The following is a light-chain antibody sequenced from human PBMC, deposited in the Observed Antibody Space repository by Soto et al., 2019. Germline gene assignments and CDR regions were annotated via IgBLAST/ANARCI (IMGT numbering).Light chain of an antibody. J-gene: IGKJ2*01. Sequence: EIVMTQSPPSLTVTPGEPASISCRSSQRLLHSNGNTFLDWYLQKPGQSPQLLIYLGSNRASGVPDRDSGSEAGTDFTLKISRVEAEDAGVYYCMQALETPYTFGQGTKVDIK. CDR1: QRLLHSNGNTF. CDR2: LGS. V-gene: IGKV2-28*01. CDR3: MQALETPYT.